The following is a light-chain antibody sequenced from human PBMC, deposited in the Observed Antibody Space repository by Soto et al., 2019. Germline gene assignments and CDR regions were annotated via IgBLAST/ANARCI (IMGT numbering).Light chain of an antibody. Sequence: IQMTQSPSSVSASVGDRVTMTCRASQGVGGWLAWYQQKPGKVPKLLIYATSSLHSGVPSRFSGSGSVTDFTLSISSLQPEDFATYYCQQTHSLPLSVGPGTKVDIK. CDR1: QGVGGW. J-gene: IGKJ3*01. V-gene: IGKV1-12*01. CDR2: ATS. CDR3: QQTHSLPLS.